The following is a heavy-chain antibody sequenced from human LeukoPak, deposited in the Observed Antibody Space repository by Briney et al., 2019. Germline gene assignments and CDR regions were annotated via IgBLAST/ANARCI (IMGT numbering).Heavy chain of an antibody. Sequence: GGSLRLSCAASRFIFSNYWMTWVRQAPGKGLEWVANIRGDGYEKHFADSVKGRFTISRDNAKNSVDLQMNNLRAEDTAVFYCVRNGDYYRLDYWGQGTLVTVSS. V-gene: IGHV3-7*01. CDR1: RFIFSNYW. CDR3: VRNGDYYRLDY. D-gene: IGHD2-21*02. J-gene: IGHJ4*02. CDR2: IRGDGYEK.